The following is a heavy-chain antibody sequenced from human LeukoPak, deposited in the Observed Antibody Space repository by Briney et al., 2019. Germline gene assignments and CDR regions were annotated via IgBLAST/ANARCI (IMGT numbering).Heavy chain of an antibody. V-gene: IGHV3-66*02. CDR1: GFTVRSNY. J-gene: IGHJ4*02. Sequence: PGGSLRLFCAASGFTVRSNYMSWVRQAPGKGLQWVSVFYSGVTPYYADSVKGRFTISRDNSKNTLYLQVNSLRAEDTAVHYCARSVVTLGLYYFDYWGQGTLVTVSS. CDR2: FYSGVTP. CDR3: ARSVVTLGLYYFDY. D-gene: IGHD4-23*01.